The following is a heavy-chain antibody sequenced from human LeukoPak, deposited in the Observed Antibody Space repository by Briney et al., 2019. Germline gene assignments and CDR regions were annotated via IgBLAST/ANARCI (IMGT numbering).Heavy chain of an antibody. Sequence: PSETLSLTCTVSGGSITGYYWGWIRQPPGKGMEWIGSIHYSGSTYYNPSLKSRVTISVDTSKNQFSLKLSSVTAADTAVYYCARHGGVGVVHYFDYWGQGTLVTVSS. CDR1: GGSITGYY. D-gene: IGHD2-8*02. CDR3: ARHGGVGVVHYFDY. CDR2: IHYSGST. V-gene: IGHV4-39*01. J-gene: IGHJ4*02.